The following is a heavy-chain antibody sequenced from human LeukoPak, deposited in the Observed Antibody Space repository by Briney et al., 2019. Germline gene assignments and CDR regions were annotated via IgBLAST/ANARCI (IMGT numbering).Heavy chain of an antibody. D-gene: IGHD5-12*01. CDR2: IYYSGST. CDR1: GGSISSGGYY. J-gene: IGHJ4*02. Sequence: SQTLSLTCTVSGGSISSGGYYWSWIRQHPGKGLEWIGYIYYSGSTKYNPSLKSRVTISVDTSKNQFSLKLSSVTAADTAVYYCARGYSGYDPTYFDYWGQGTLVTVSS. V-gene: IGHV4-31*03. CDR3: ARGYSGYDPTYFDY.